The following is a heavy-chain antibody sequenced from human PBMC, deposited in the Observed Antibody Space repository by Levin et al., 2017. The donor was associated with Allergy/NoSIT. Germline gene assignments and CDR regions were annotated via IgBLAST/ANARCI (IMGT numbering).Heavy chain of an antibody. V-gene: IGHV3-33*01. Sequence: PGGSLRLSCAASGFTFSSYGMHWVRQAPGKGLEWVAVIWYDGSNKYYADSVKGRFTISRDNSKNTLYLQMNSLRAEDTAVYYCARDSNDYADAFDIWGQGTMVTVSS. J-gene: IGHJ3*02. CDR3: ARDSNDYADAFDI. D-gene: IGHD3-16*01. CDR1: GFTFSSYG. CDR2: IWYDGSNK.